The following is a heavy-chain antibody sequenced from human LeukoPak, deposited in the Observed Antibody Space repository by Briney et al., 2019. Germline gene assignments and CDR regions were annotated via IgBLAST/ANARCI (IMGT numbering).Heavy chain of an antibody. Sequence: SETLSLTCTVSGGSISSYYWSWIRQPPGKGLEWIGYIYYSGSANYNPSLKSRVTISVDTSKNQFSLKLSSVTAADTALYYCARLGGLRITMLRGASHWGQGTLVTVAS. D-gene: IGHD3-10*01. J-gene: IGHJ4*02. CDR2: IYYSGSA. CDR1: GGSISSYY. V-gene: IGHV4-59*12. CDR3: ARLGGLRITMLRGASH.